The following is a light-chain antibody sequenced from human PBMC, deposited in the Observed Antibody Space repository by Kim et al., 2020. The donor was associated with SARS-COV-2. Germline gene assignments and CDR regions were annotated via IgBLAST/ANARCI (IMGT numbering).Light chain of an antibody. V-gene: IGKV1-27*01. CDR3: QKYNSAPRT. CDR2: AAS. Sequence: DIQMTQSPSSLSASVGDRVTITCRASQGIGNSLAWYQQKPGKVPKLLIFAASTLQSGVPSRFSGSGSGTDFTLSISSLQPEDVATYYCQKYNSAPRTFGQGTKVDIK. J-gene: IGKJ1*01. CDR1: QGIGNS.